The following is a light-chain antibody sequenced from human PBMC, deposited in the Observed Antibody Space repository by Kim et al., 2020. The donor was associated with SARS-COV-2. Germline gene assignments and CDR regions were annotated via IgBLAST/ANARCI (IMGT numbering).Light chain of an antibody. Sequence: EIVMTQSPATLSVSPGEGATLSCRASQSVSSKLAWYQQKPGQAPGLLIFGASTRATGIPARFSGSGSGTEFTLTINSLQSEDFAVYYCQQYHKWPLTFGGGTKVDIK. V-gene: IGKV3-15*01. CDR1: QSVSSK. CDR2: GAS. CDR3: QQYHKWPLT. J-gene: IGKJ4*01.